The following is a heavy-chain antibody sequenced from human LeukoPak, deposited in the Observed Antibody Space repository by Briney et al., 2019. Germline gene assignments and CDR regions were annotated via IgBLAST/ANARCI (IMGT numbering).Heavy chain of an antibody. CDR3: ARAVRGVIDYFDY. Sequence: SETLSLTCTVSGGSISSYYWSWIRQPPGKGLEWIGYIYYSGSTNYNPPLKSRGTISVDTSKNQFSLKLSSVTAADTAVYYCARAVRGVIDYFDYWGQGTLVNVSS. CDR2: IYYSGST. J-gene: IGHJ4*02. D-gene: IGHD3-10*01. CDR1: GGSISSYY. V-gene: IGHV4-59*12.